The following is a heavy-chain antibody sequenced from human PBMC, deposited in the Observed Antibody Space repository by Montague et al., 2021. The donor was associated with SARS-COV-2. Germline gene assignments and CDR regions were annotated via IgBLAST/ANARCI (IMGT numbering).Heavy chain of an antibody. CDR3: ARGGTRDIVLVPSALDY. CDR2: LYYSGVT. Sequence: SETLSLTCTVAGGSINAYYWTWIRQPPGKGLDWIGFLYYSGVTNYNHSLKSRVTMSRDTSKNQFSLRLSSVTAADTAVYYCARGGTRDIVLVPSALDYWGRGTPVTVSS. J-gene: IGHJ4*02. D-gene: IGHD2-2*01. CDR1: GGSINAYY. V-gene: IGHV4-59*08.